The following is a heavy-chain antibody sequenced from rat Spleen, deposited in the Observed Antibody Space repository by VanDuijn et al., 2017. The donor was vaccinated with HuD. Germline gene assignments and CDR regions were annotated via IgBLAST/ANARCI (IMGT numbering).Heavy chain of an antibody. CDR2: ITPGGST. J-gene: IGHJ4*01. Sequence: EVQLVVSGGDLVQPGRSMKLSCAASGFTFSNYYMAWVRQAPTKGLEWVASITPGGSTYYRDSVKGRFTISRDNAKSTLYLQMNSLRSEDTATYYCTRADHIMGIGDAGGQGTSVTVSS. D-gene: IGHD1-7*01. CDR3: TRADHIMGIGDA. CDR1: GFTFSNYY. V-gene: IGHV5-25*01.